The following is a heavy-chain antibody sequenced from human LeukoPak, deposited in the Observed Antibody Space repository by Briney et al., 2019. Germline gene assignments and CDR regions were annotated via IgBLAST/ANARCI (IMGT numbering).Heavy chain of an antibody. CDR1: GGTFSDYA. J-gene: IGHJ6*04. Sequence: SVKVSCKASGGTFSDYALNWVRPAPGQGLEWMGVFIPILAAANSTQKFQGRVTITADISTNTVYMELSSLRSEDTAVYFCAGIPVFGVVLHQEPVWGKGTTVAVSS. CDR3: AGIPVFGVVLHQEPV. CDR2: FIPILAAA. V-gene: IGHV1-69*10. D-gene: IGHD3-3*01.